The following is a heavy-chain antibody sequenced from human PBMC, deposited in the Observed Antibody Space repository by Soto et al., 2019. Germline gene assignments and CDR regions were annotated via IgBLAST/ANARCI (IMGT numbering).Heavy chain of an antibody. CDR3: AKDHTVVVRDAFDI. D-gene: IGHD3-22*01. J-gene: IGHJ3*02. CDR1: GFTFSSYA. V-gene: IGHV3-23*01. CDR2: ISDSGTGT. Sequence: EVQILESGGGLVQPGGSLRLSCAASGFTFSSYAMYWVRQAPGKGLAWVSGISDSGTGTYYADSVKGRFTIFRDNSKNTVYLQMKSLRAEDTAVYYCAKDHTVVVRDAFDIWGQGTMVNVSS.